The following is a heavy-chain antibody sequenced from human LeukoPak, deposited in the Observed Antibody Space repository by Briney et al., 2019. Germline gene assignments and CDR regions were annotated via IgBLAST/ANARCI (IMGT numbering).Heavy chain of an antibody. V-gene: IGHV4-4*07. CDR3: ARDILAGTVCYFDY. CDR1: GGSISSYY. J-gene: IGHJ4*02. CDR2: IYTSGST. Sequence: SGTLSLTCTVSGGSISSYYWSWIRQPAGNGLEWIGRIYTSGSTNYNPSLKSRVTMSVDTSKNQFSLKLSSVTAADTAVYYCARDILAGTVCYFDYWGQGTLVTVSS. D-gene: IGHD3/OR15-3a*01.